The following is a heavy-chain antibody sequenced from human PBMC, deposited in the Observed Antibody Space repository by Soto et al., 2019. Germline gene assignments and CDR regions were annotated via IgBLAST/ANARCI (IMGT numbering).Heavy chain of an antibody. V-gene: IGHV4-59*01. CDR3: ARGGAASSLHKFDP. CDR2: IFYSGST. J-gene: IGHJ5*02. CDR1: GGSISSYY. Sequence: SETLSLTCTVSGGSISSYYWSWVRQPPGAGLEWIGYIFYSGSTNYKPSLESRVTISVDTSKNQFSLNLSSVTAADTAVYYCARGGAASSLHKFDPWGQGTLVTVSS. D-gene: IGHD6-13*01.